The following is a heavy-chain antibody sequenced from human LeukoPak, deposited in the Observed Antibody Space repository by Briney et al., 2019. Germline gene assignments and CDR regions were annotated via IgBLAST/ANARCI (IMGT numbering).Heavy chain of an antibody. CDR1: GYTFTRYD. V-gene: IGHV1-8*01. J-gene: IGHJ5*02. CDR3: ARGQRSVEVASAMFIAKKYWIDP. Sequence: GASVKVCCKASGYTFTRYDINWVRQATGQGLEWMGWMNPKSGNTGYAQKFQGRVTLTRNTSTSTAYMELSSLRSEDTAVYYCARGQRSVEVASAMFIAKKYWIDPWGQGTLVTVSS. CDR2: MNPKSGNT. D-gene: IGHD2-2*01.